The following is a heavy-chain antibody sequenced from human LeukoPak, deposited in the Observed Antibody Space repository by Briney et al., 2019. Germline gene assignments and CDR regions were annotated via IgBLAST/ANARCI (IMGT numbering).Heavy chain of an antibody. D-gene: IGHD3-22*01. CDR3: ARRPRGYYYDSSGY. CDR1: GGSISSSNW. V-gene: IGHV4-4*02. Sequence: TSGTLSLTCAVSGGSISSSNWWSWVRQPPGKGLEWIGEIYHSGSTNYNPSLKSRVTISVDTSKNQFSLKLSSVTAADTAVYYCARRPRGYYYDSSGYWGQGTLVTVSS. J-gene: IGHJ4*02. CDR2: IYHSGST.